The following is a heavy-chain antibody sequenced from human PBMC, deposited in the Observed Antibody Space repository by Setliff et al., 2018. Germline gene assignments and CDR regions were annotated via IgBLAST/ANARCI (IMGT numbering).Heavy chain of an antibody. CDR3: SRGPSKVQFDT. D-gene: IGHD4-4*01. J-gene: IGHJ5*02. CDR2: TSYSGTT. Sequence: PSETLSLTCTVSGGSISSGSYYWGWIRQPPRKGLEWIGSTSYSGTTYSNSSLKSRLSISVDTSKNQFSLRLSSVTAADTAVYYCSRGPSKVQFDTWGRGIPVTVSS. CDR1: GGSISSGSYY. V-gene: IGHV4-39*01.